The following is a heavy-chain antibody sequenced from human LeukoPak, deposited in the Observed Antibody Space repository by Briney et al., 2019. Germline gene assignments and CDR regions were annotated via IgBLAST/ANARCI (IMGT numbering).Heavy chain of an antibody. V-gene: IGHV4-38-2*02. D-gene: IGHD3-3*01. CDR2: IYHSGST. J-gene: IGHJ2*01. CDR1: GYSISSGYY. Sequence: SETLSLTCTVSGYSISSGYYWGWIRQPPGQGLEWIGSIYHSGSTYYNPSLKSRVTISVDTSKNQFSLKLSSVTAADTAVYYCARVPITIFGVVYWYFDLWGRGTLVTVSS. CDR3: ARVPITIFGVVYWYFDL.